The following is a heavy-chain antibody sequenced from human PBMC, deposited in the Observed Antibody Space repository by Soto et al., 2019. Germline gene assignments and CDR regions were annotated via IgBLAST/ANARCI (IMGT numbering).Heavy chain of an antibody. V-gene: IGHV1-18*01. CDR3: ARGYCSGGICYPNDY. D-gene: IGHD2-15*01. Sequence: GASVKVSCKASGYTFTKYGITWVRQAPGQGLEWMGWISAYNGNTNYAQKLQGRVTMTTDTSTSTAYMELRSLTSDDTAVYYCARGYCSGGICYPNDYWGQGTLVTVSS. CDR2: ISAYNGNT. CDR1: GYTFTKYG. J-gene: IGHJ4*02.